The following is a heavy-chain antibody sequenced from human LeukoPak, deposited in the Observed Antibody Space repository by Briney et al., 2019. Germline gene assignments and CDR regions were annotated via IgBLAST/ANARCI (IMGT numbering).Heavy chain of an antibody. CDR3: ARHGVLRFLEWFHWFDP. D-gene: IGHD3-3*01. CDR2: IYHSGST. Sequence: SETLSLTCAVSAYSISSGYYWGWIRQPPGKGLERIGSIYHSGSTYYNPSLKSRVTISVDTSKNQFSLKLSSVTAADTAVYYCARHGVLRFLEWFHWFDPWGQGTLVTVSS. CDR1: AYSISSGYY. J-gene: IGHJ5*02. V-gene: IGHV4-38-2*01.